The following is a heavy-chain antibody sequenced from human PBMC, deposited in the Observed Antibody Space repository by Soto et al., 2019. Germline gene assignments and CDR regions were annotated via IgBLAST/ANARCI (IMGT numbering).Heavy chain of an antibody. J-gene: IGHJ6*02. D-gene: IGHD6-19*01. Sequence: ASVKVSCKASGYTFSDYYIHWVRQAPGQGLEWMGWINPNSGGTKYAPKFQGGVSMTRDTSISKAYMELSRLRFNDSDVYYCARGPHRYTSGWHSSDYYYATDVWGQGIKVTVS. CDR1: GYTFSDYY. CDR2: INPNSGGT. V-gene: IGHV1-2*02. CDR3: ARGPHRYTSGWHSSDYYYATDV.